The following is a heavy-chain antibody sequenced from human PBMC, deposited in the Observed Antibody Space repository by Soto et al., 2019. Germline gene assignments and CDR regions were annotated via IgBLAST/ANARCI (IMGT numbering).Heavy chain of an antibody. CDR3: ARESVTPLGWFDP. D-gene: IGHD4-4*01. V-gene: IGHV3-33*01. J-gene: IGHJ5*02. CDR2: IWYDGSNK. Sequence: GGSLRLSCAASGFTFSSYGMHWVRQAPGKGLEWVAVIWYDGSNKYYADSVKGRFTISRDNSKNTLYLQMNSLRAEDTAVYYCARESVTPLGWFDPWGQGTLVTVSS. CDR1: GFTFSSYG.